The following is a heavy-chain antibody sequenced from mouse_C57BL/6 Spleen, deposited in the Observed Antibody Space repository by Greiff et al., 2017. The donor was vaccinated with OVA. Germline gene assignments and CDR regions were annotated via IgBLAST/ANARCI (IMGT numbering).Heavy chain of an antibody. Sequence: VKLMESGPELVKPGASVKISCKASGYAFSSSWMNWVKQRPGKGLEWIGRIYPGDGDTNYNGKFKGKATLTADKSSSTAYMQLSSLTSEDSAVYFCAKDYGSSDAMDYWGQGTSVTVSS. V-gene: IGHV1-82*01. J-gene: IGHJ4*01. CDR3: AKDYGSSDAMDY. CDR1: GYAFSSSW. D-gene: IGHD1-1*01. CDR2: IYPGDGDT.